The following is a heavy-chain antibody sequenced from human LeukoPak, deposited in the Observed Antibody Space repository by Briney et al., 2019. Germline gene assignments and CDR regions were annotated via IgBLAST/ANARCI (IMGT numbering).Heavy chain of an antibody. Sequence: GGSLRLSCVGSEFSFPNYAMSWVRQAPGRGLEWVSSISGSGGGTYYADSVKGRFTISRDNAKNTLYLQMNSLRAEDTAVYYCARDDYGDKTAYIQHWGQGTLVTVSS. CDR2: ISGSGGGT. J-gene: IGHJ1*01. V-gene: IGHV3-23*01. CDR3: ARDDYGDKTAYIQH. CDR1: EFSFPNYA. D-gene: IGHD4-17*01.